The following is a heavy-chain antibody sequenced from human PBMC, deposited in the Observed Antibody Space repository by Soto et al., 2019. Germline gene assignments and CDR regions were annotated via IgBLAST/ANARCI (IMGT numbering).Heavy chain of an antibody. J-gene: IGHJ4*02. D-gene: IGHD3-22*01. CDR3: ARDTKPGSSGHRGGY. Sequence: ASVKVSCKASGYTFTSYGISWVRQAPGQGLEWMGWISAYNGNTNYAQKLQGRVTMTTDTSTSTAYMELRSLRSDDTAVYYCARDTKPGSSGHRGGYWGQGTLVTVSS. CDR2: ISAYNGNT. V-gene: IGHV1-18*01. CDR1: GYTFTSYG.